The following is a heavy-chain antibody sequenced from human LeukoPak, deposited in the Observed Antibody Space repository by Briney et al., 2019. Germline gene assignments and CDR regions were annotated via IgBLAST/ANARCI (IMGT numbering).Heavy chain of an antibody. CDR1: GFTFRRYG. CDR2: ISGSGGST. V-gene: IGHV3-23*01. J-gene: IGHJ4*02. CDR3: AKEGFGELNH. D-gene: IGHD3-10*01. Sequence: GGSLRLSCAASGFTFRRYGMSWVRQAPGKGLEWVSAISGSGGSTFYADSVKGRFTISRDNSKNTLYLQMNSLRAEDTAVYYCAKEGFGELNHWGQGTLVTVSS.